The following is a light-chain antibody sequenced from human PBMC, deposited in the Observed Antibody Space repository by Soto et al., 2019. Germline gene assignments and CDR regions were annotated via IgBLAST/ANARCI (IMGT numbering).Light chain of an antibody. CDR2: KVS. Sequence: DVVMTQSPLSLPVTLGQPASISCRSSQSLVHSDGNTYLNWFHQRPGQSTRRLIYKVSNRDSGVPDRLSGIGSDTDFTLKISGVEGEDVWVYYCMQGTHWPPYNFGQGTKLEIK. V-gene: IGKV2-30*02. J-gene: IGKJ2*01. CDR1: QSLVHSDGNTY. CDR3: MQGTHWPPYN.